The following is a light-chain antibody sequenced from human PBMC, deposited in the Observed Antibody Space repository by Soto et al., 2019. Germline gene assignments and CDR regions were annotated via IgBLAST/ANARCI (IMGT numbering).Light chain of an antibody. J-gene: IGKJ2*01. Sequence: DIQLTQSPSFLSASVGDRVTITCRASQGISSYLAWYQQKPGKAPKLLIYAASTLQSGVPSRFSGSGSGTEFTLTISSLQPEDFATYYCQQLNSYPPHMYTFGQGTKLEIK. CDR1: QGISSY. CDR3: QQLNSYPPHMYT. V-gene: IGKV1-9*01. CDR2: AAS.